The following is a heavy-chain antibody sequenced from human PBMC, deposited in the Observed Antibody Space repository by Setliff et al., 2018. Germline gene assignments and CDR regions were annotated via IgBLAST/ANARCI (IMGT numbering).Heavy chain of an antibody. CDR2: ISSSGSTI. V-gene: IGHV3-11*04. D-gene: IGHD3-10*01. CDR1: GFTFGDYD. J-gene: IGHJ5*02. Sequence: PGGSLRLSCAVSGFTFGDYDMSWIRQAPGKGLEWGSYISSSGSTIYYADSVRGRVTISRENAQKTMYLHMNNLRADDTAVFYCVPGSGSWGQGALVTVSS. CDR3: VPGSGS.